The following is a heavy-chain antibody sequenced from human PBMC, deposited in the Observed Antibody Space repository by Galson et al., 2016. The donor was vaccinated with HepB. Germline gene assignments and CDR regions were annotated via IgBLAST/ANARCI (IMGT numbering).Heavy chain of an antibody. Sequence: QSGAEVKKPGESLKISCKSSGYSFSSYWIGWVRQMPGKGLEWMGIIYPDDSATRYSPSFQGQVTISADKSISTAYLQWSSLKVSDTAMYYCARVGCYPAFDYWGQGTLVTVSS. CDR3: ARVGCYPAFDY. D-gene: IGHD4/OR15-4a*01. CDR2: IYPDDSAT. J-gene: IGHJ4*02. CDR1: GYSFSSYW. V-gene: IGHV5-51*01.